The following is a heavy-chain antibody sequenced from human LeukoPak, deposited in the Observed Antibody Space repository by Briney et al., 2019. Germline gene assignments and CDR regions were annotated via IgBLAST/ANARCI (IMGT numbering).Heavy chain of an antibody. CDR1: GGTFSGYY. CDR2: INHSGST. D-gene: IGHD5-12*01. V-gene: IGHV4-34*01. CDR3: ARGLRDY. J-gene: IGHJ4*02. Sequence: PSETLSRTCAVYGGTFSGYYWSWIRQPPGKGLEWIGEINHSGSTNYNPSLKSRVTISVDTSKNQFSLKLSSVTAADTAVYYCARGLRDYWGQGTLVTVSS.